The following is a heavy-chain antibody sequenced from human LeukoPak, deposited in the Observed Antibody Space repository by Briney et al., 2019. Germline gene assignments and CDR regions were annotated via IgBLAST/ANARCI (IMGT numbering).Heavy chain of an antibody. CDR2: IYYSGST. CDR1: GGSISSYY. D-gene: IGHD6-13*01. CDR3: ARISAAAAPGYFDY. J-gene: IGHJ4*02. V-gene: IGHV4-59*12. Sequence: SETLSLTCTVSGGSISSYYWSWIRQPPGKGLEWIGYIYYSGSTNYNPSLKSRVTISVDTSKNQFSLKLSSVTAADTAVYYCARISAAAAPGYFDYWGQGTLVTVSS.